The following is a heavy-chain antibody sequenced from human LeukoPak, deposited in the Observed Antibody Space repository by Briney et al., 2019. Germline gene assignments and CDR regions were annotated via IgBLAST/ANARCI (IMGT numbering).Heavy chain of an antibody. V-gene: IGHV4-30-4*08. CDR2: IYYSGST. Sequence: SETLSLTCTVSGGSISSSSYYWGWIRQPPGKGLEWIGYIYYSGSTYYNPSLKSRVTISVDTSKNQFSLKLTSVTAADTAVYYCARVASGVDYWGQGTLVTVSS. CDR3: ARVASGVDY. J-gene: IGHJ4*02. CDR1: GGSISSSSYY. D-gene: IGHD6-6*01.